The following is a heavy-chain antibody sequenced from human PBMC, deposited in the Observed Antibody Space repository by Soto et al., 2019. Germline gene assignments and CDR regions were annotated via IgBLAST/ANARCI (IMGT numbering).Heavy chain of an antibody. CDR1: GYKFTTYG. Sequence: QVQLLQSGAEVKKPGASVKVSCKASGYKFTTYGITWVRQAPGQGLEWLGGISTYNGNTDYAQNLQDRVTMTPETSTSTAHLEVSSLTSDNTAVYFCARGLGTKCLDVWGHGTTVAASS. V-gene: IGHV1-18*04. D-gene: IGHD7-27*01. CDR2: ISTYNGNT. J-gene: IGHJ6*02. CDR3: ARGLGTKCLDV.